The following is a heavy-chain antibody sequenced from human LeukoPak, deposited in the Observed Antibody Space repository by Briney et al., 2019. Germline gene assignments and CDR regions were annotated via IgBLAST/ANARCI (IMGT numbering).Heavy chain of an antibody. Sequence: SETLSLTCTVSGVSISSGGYYWSWLRQHPGWGLELIGYIYYSWRTYYNPSLKSRVTISVDTSKNQFSLKLSSVTAADTAVYYCARGRDGLTTFDYWGQGTLVTVSS. V-gene: IGHV4-31*03. D-gene: IGHD5-24*01. CDR3: ARGRDGLTTFDY. CDR1: GVSISSGGYY. CDR2: IYYSWRT. J-gene: IGHJ4*02.